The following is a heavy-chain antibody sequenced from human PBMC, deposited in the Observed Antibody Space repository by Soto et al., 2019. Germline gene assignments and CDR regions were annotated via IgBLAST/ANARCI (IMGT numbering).Heavy chain of an antibody. CDR2: FYYSGST. CDR1: GGSIRSGHDY. V-gene: IGHV4-30-4*01. CDR3: ARAMYYYGSSGYFTT. Sequence: PSETLSLTCTVSGGSIRSGHDYWSWIRQPPGKGLEWIGNFYYSGSTYYNPSLKSRVTISEDTSINQFSLKLSTVTAADTAVYYCARAMYYYGSSGYFTTWGQGILVTVSS. D-gene: IGHD3-22*01. J-gene: IGHJ5*02.